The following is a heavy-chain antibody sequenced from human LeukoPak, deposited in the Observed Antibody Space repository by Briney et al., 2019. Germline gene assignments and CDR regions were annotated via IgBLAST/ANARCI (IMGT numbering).Heavy chain of an antibody. D-gene: IGHD5-12*01. CDR1: GFTFSRYW. J-gene: IGHJ4*02. CDR3: ARWDRVGGSPNPYFFDY. V-gene: IGHV3-7*04. Sequence: GGSLRLSCAVSGFTFSRYWMSWVRQAPGKGLEWVANIKQDGSERDCVDSVKGRFTIYRDNAKNSLYLQMNSLRAEDTAVYYCARWDRVGGSPNPYFFDYWGQGTLLTVSS. CDR2: IKQDGSER.